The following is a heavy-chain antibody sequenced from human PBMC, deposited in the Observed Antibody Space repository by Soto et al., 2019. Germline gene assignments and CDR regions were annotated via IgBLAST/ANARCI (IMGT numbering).Heavy chain of an antibody. V-gene: IGHV4-34*01. D-gene: IGHD4-17*01. J-gene: IGHJ4*02. CDR3: ARASTTVTTLDY. Sequence: SETLSLTCAVYWWSFGGDYGGWIRQPPGNGLEWIGEINRSGSTDYNPSLESRATISVGTSKNQFSLKLSSVTAADTAVYYCARASTTVTTLDYWGQGTLVTVS. CDR2: INRSGST. CDR1: WWSFGGDY.